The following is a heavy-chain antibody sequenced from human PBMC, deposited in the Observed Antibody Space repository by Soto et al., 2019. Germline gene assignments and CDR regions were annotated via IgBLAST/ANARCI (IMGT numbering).Heavy chain of an antibody. Sequence: QVQLVESGGGVVRPGRSLRLSCVGSEVPFWHYGMRWVRQAPGKGLEWVAVIWSDGNKESYADSVKGRFAISRDNSKDTLYLETNSLRVEDTAVYFCARDRNGGWFHMDVWGQGTTVSVSS. CDR3: ARDRNGGWFHMDV. D-gene: IGHD6-19*01. CDR1: EVPFWHYG. CDR2: IWSDGNKE. J-gene: IGHJ6*02. V-gene: IGHV3-33*01.